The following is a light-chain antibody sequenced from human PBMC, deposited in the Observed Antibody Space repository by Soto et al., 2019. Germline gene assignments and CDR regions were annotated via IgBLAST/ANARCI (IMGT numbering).Light chain of an antibody. J-gene: IGLJ2*01. CDR3: AAWDDSLNGPV. CDR1: SSNIGSNT. V-gene: IGLV1-44*01. Sequence: QSVLTQPPSASGTPGQRVTSSCSGSSSNIGSNTVTWYQQLPGTAPKLLIYSNNQRPSGVPDRFSGSKSGTSASLAISGLQSEDEADYYCAAWDDSLNGPVFGGGTKLTVL. CDR2: SNN.